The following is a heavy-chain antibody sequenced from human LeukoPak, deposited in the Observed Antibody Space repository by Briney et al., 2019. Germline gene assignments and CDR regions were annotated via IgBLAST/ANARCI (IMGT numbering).Heavy chain of an antibody. Sequence: PGGSLRLSCAAPGFTLSTYWMHWVRQTPGMGLVWVSRINPDGSSTTYADSVKGRFTISRDNAKNTVYLQMNSLGAEDTAVYYCARGFHCSYGSCCDTTFDLWGQGTLVTVSS. V-gene: IGHV3-74*01. CDR3: ARGFHCSYGSCCDTTFDL. CDR2: INPDGSST. D-gene: IGHD2-15*01. CDR1: GFTLSTYW. J-gene: IGHJ4*02.